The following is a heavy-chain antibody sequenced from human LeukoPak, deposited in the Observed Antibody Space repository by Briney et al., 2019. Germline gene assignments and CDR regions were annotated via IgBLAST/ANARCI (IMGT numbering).Heavy chain of an antibody. CDR3: ARDPGYYYDSRVHDAFDI. CDR2: ISYDGSNK. Sequence: GGSLRLSCAASGFTFSSYAMHWVRQAPGKGLEWVAVISYDGSNKYYADSVKGRFTISRDNSKNTPYLQMNSLRAEDTAVYYCARDPGYYYDSRVHDAFDIWGQGTMVTVSS. CDR1: GFTFSSYA. J-gene: IGHJ3*02. D-gene: IGHD3-22*01. V-gene: IGHV3-30-3*01.